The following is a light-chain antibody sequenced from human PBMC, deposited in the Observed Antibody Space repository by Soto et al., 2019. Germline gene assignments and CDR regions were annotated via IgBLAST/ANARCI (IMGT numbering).Light chain of an antibody. Sequence: EIVMTQSPATLSVSPGERATVSCRASQSIGSSLAWYQQKPGQAPRLLIHGASTRATGIPVRFSGSGSGTEFTLTISSLQSEDFAIYYCQYYNNWYTFGQGTKL. CDR1: QSIGSS. CDR3: QYYNNWYT. V-gene: IGKV3-15*01. CDR2: GAS. J-gene: IGKJ2*01.